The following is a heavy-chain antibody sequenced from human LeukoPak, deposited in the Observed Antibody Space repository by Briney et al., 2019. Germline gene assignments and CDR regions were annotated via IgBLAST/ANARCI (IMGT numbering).Heavy chain of an antibody. Sequence: SAVKVSCKPSGGTFSSYTISWLRQAPAPGLEWMGRISPIRGIANYAQKFQGRVTSTADKSPSTAYMELSSLRSEDTAVYYCMSRKRLRGYSGYATPFDYWGQGTLVTVS. CDR1: GGTFSSYT. J-gene: IGHJ4*02. CDR3: MSRKRLRGYSGYATPFDY. V-gene: IGHV1-69*02. CDR2: ISPIRGIA. D-gene: IGHD5-12*01.